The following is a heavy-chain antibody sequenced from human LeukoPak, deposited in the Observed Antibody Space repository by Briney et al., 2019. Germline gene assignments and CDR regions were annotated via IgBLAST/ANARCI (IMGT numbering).Heavy chain of an antibody. D-gene: IGHD3-10*01. CDR3: AKSTLVFLWFGESSLDY. CDR2: ISYDGSNK. V-gene: IGHV3-30*18. CDR1: GFTFSSYG. J-gene: IGHJ4*02. Sequence: QPGGSLRLSCAASGFTFSSYGMHWVRQAPGKGLEWVAVISYDGSNKYYADSVKGRFTISRDNSKNTLYLQMNSLRAEDTAVYYCAKSTLVFLWFGESSLDYWGQGTLVTVSS.